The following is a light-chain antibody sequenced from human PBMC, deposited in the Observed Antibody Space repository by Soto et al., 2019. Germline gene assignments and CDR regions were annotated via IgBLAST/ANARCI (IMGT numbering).Light chain of an antibody. J-gene: IGLJ1*01. V-gene: IGLV1-44*01. Sequence: QSVLTQPPSASGTPGQRVTISCSGSSSNIGSNTVNWYQQLPGTAPKLLIYSNNQRPSGVPYRFSGSKYGTSASLAISGLQSEDEPDYYCAAWDYSLKARYVFGTGTK. CDR2: SNN. CDR1: SSNIGSNT. CDR3: AAWDYSLKARYV.